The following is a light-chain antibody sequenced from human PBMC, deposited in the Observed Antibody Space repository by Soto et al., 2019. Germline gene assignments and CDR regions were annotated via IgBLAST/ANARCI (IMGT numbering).Light chain of an antibody. CDR3: QQYGSSLTWT. CDR2: GAS. J-gene: IGKJ1*01. Sequence: EIVLTQSPGTLSLSPGERATLSCRASQSVSSSYLAWYQQKPGQAPRLLIYGASSRATGIPDRFSGSGSGTEFTLTISRLEPEDFAVYYCQQYGSSLTWTFGQGTKVETK. CDR1: QSVSSSY. V-gene: IGKV3-20*01.